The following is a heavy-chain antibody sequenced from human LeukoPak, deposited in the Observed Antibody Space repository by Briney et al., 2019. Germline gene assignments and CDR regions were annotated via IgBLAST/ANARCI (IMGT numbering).Heavy chain of an antibody. J-gene: IGHJ4*02. CDR1: GGSISTYS. CDR2: IYYSGST. D-gene: IGHD2-2*01. V-gene: IGHV4-59*08. CDR3: ARGVGVPAAIAGHFDY. Sequence: PSESLSLTCTVSGGSISTYSWSWIRQSPGKGLEWIGYIYYSGSTYYNPSLKSRVTISVDTSKNQFSLKLSSVTAADTAVYYCARGVGVPAAIAGHFDYWGQGTLVTVSS.